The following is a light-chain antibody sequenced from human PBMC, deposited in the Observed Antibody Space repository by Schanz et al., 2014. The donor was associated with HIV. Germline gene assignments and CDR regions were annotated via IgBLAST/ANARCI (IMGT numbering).Light chain of an antibody. CDR2: DND. Sequence: QSVLTQPPSVSAAPGQRVTISCSGSALNIGHNSVSWYQQFPGTAPKLLIYDNDKRPSGIPDRFSGSKSGTSATLGITGLQTGDEADYYCGTWDSSLSGVVFGGGTKLTVL. J-gene: IGLJ2*01. CDR3: GTWDSSLSGVV. V-gene: IGLV1-51*01. CDR1: ALNIGHNS.